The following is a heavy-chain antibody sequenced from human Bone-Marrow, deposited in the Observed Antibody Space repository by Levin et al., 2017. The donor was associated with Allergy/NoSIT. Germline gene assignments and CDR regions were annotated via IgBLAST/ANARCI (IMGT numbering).Heavy chain of an antibody. CDR1: GFTFSSYA. Sequence: GESLKISCAASGFTFSSYAMSWVRQAPGKGLEWVSAISGSGGSTYYADSVKGRFTISRDNSKNTLYLQMNSLRAEDTAVYYCAKDRAAYNWNDESGLDYWGQGTLVTVSS. V-gene: IGHV3-23*01. D-gene: IGHD1-1*01. CDR3: AKDRAAYNWNDESGLDY. J-gene: IGHJ4*02. CDR2: ISGSGGST.